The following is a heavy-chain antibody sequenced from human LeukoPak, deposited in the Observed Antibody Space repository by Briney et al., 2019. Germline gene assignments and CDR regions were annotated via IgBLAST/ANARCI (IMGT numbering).Heavy chain of an antibody. Sequence: PGGSLRLSCAASGFTFSSYGMHWVRQAPGKGLEWVAVISYDGSNKYYADSVKGRFTISRDNSKNTLYLQMNSLRAEDTAVYYCAKDRGSGSYYMGLDYWGQGTLVTVSS. D-gene: IGHD1-26*01. CDR1: GFTFSSYG. J-gene: IGHJ4*02. CDR2: ISYDGSNK. V-gene: IGHV3-30*18. CDR3: AKDRGSGSYYMGLDY.